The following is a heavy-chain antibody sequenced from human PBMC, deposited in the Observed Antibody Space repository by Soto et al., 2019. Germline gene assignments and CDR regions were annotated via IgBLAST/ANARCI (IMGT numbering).Heavy chain of an antibody. CDR3: ARDHPYDYVWGSNYGMDV. CDR2: ISSSGSTI. CDR1: GFTFSSYE. D-gene: IGHD3-16*01. J-gene: IGHJ6*02. Sequence: EVQLVESGGGLVQPGGSLRLSCAASGFTFSSYEMNWVRQAPGKGLEWVSYISSSGSTIYYADSVKGRFTISRDNAKNSLYLQMNSLIAEDTAVYYCARDHPYDYVWGSNYGMDVWGQGTTVTVSS. V-gene: IGHV3-48*03.